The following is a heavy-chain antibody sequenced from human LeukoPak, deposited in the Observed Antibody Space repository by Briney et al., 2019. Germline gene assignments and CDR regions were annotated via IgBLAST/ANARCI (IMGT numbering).Heavy chain of an antibody. CDR2: ISSSGSTI. Sequence: GGSLRLSCAASGFTFSDYYMSWIRQAPGKGLEWVSYISSSGSTIYYADSMKGRFTISRDNAKNSLYLQMNSLRAEDTAVYYCARSPSMGIFDYWGQGTLVTVSS. V-gene: IGHV3-11*01. CDR3: ARSPSMGIFDY. CDR1: GFTFSDYY. J-gene: IGHJ4*02. D-gene: IGHD6-13*01.